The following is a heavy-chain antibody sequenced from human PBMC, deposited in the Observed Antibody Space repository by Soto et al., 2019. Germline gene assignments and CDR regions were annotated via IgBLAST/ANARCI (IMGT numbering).Heavy chain of an antibody. J-gene: IGHJ4*02. CDR3: ARVQGLRDGYNVIDY. V-gene: IGHV4-61*01. CDR2: IYYSGST. D-gene: IGHD5-12*01. Sequence: SETLSLTCTVSGGSVSSGSYYWSWIRQPPGKGLEWIGYIYYSGSTNYNPSLKSRVTISVDTSKNQFSLKLSSVTAADTAVYYCARVQGLRDGYNVIDYWGQGTLVTVPQ. CDR1: GGSVSSGSYY.